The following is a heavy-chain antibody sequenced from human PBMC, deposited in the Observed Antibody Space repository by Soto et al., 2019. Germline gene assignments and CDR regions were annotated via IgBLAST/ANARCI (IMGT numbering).Heavy chain of an antibody. V-gene: IGHV4-34*01. J-gene: IGHJ4*02. CDR3: ARGGGGIAAAPNAPFDY. D-gene: IGHD6-13*01. CDR1: GGSFSGYY. CDR2: INHSGST. Sequence: SETLSLTCAVYGGSFSGYYWSWIRQPPGKGLEWIGEINHSGSTNYNPSLKSRVTISVDTSKNQFSLKLSSVTAADTAVYYCARGGGGIAAAPNAPFDYWGQGTLVTVSS.